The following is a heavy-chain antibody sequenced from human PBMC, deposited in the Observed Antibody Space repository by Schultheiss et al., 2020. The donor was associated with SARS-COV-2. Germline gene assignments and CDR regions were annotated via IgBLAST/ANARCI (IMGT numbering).Heavy chain of an antibody. CDR2: ISYDGSNK. V-gene: IGHV3-30*04. CDR3: AKGSLTGYGYGDY. J-gene: IGHJ4*02. CDR1: GFTFGDYA. Sequence: GESLKISCTASGFTFGDYAMSWVRQAPGKGLEWVAVISYDGSNKYYADSVKGRFTISRDNSKNTLYLQMNSLRAEDTAVYYCAKGSLTGYGYGDYWGQGTLVTVSS. D-gene: IGHD5-18*01.